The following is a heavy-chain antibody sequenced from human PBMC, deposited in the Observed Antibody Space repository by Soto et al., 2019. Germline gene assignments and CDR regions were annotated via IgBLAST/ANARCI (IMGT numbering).Heavy chain of an antibody. D-gene: IGHD6-19*01. CDR2: ISGGGGRT. CDR1: GFTFSSYA. CDR3: AKRGSGAVAFDY. Sequence: GGSLRLSCAASGFTFSSYAMSWVRQAPGKGLEWVSTISGGGGRTYYADSVKGRFSISRGNSKNTLYLQMNSLRAEDTALYYCAKRGSGAVAFDYWGQGTLVTVSS. J-gene: IGHJ4*02. V-gene: IGHV3-23*01.